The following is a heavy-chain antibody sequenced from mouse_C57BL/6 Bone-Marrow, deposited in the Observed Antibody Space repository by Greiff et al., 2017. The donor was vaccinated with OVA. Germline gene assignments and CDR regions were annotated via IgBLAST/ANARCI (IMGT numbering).Heavy chain of an antibody. CDR1: GFTFSDYG. V-gene: IGHV5-17*01. D-gene: IGHD1-1*02. J-gene: IGHJ3*01. Sequence: EVHLVESGGGLVKPGGSLKLSCAASGFTFSDYGMHWVRQAPEKGLEWVAYISSGSSTIYYADTVKGRFTISRDNAKNTLFLQMTSLRSEDTAMYYCARGWLGAYWGQGTLVTVSA. CDR2: ISSGSSTI. CDR3: ARGWLGAY.